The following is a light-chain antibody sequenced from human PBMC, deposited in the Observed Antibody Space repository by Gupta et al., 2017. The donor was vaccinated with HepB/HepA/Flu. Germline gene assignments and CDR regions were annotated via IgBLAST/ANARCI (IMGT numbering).Light chain of an antibody. CDR1: ESVSTY. CDR3: QHRSYCPFT. CDR2: DAS. Sequence: EIVSTQSPGILSFSQGEKATRSCRASESVSTYLVWYQQRPGQAPTLLIFDASRRANGIPGRFSGSGSGTDFTLTISRLEPEDFAVYYCQHRSYCPFTFGHGTKVDIK. J-gene: IGKJ3*01. V-gene: IGKV3-11*01.